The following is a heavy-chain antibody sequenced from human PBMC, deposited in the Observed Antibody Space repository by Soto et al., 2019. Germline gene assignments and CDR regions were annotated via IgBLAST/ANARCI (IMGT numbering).Heavy chain of an antibody. J-gene: IGHJ4*02. CDR2: IHHGGST. Sequence: LSLTCTVSGDSISSSGYYWTWIRQHPGKGLEWIGYIHHGGSTYYNPSLKSRPTISVETSRNQFSLKLSSVTAADTAVYYCARALYSHDSNGYPFDSWGQGTLVTVSS. CDR3: ARALYSHDSNGYPFDS. V-gene: IGHV4-31*03. CDR1: GDSISSSGYY. D-gene: IGHD3-22*01.